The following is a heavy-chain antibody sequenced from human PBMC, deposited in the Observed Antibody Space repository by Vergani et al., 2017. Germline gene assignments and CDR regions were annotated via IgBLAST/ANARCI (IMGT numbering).Heavy chain of an antibody. V-gene: IGHV3-30*18. CDR2: ISYDGSNK. CDR1: GFTFSSYG. CDR3: AKAAGGGFYDFWSGLNRHYYYYYGMDV. D-gene: IGHD3-3*01. Sequence: QVQLVESGGGVVQPGRSLRLSCAASGFTFSSYGMHWVRQAPGKGLEWVAVISYDGSNKYYADSVKGRFTISRDNSKNTLYLQMNSLRAEDTAVYYCAKAAGGGFYDFWSGLNRHYYYYYGMDVWGQGP. J-gene: IGHJ6*02.